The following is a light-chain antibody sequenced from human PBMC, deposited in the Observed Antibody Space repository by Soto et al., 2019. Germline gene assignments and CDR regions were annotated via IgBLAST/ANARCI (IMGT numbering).Light chain of an antibody. CDR2: KAS. V-gene: IGKV1-5*03. J-gene: IGKJ1*01. Sequence: STLSASVGDRVTITCRASQSISSWLAWYQQKPGKAPKLLIYKASSLESGVPSRLSGSGSGTEFTLTISSLQPDDFATYYCQQYNSYSWTFGQGTKVDIK. CDR1: QSISSW. CDR3: QQYNSYSWT.